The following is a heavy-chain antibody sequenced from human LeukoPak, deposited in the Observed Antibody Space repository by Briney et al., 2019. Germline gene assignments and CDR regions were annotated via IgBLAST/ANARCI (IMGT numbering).Heavy chain of an antibody. J-gene: IGHJ5*01. Sequence: PGGSLRLSCAASGFTFSNYAMSWVRQAPGKGLEWVSAISGDGASAYYADSVKGRFTISRDNFKNTLYLQINSLRVGDTAIYYCAKEASALWFGELSYWFDSWGQGTLVTVSS. CDR3: AKEASALWFGELSYWFDS. V-gene: IGHV3-23*01. CDR2: ISGDGASA. CDR1: GFTFSNYA. D-gene: IGHD3-10*01.